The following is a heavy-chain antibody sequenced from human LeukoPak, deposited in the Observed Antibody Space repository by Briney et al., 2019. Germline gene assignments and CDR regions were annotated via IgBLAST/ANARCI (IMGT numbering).Heavy chain of an antibody. V-gene: IGHV4-34*01. CDR3: ARQQWLAPADY. CDR2: INHSGST. J-gene: IGHJ4*02. D-gene: IGHD6-19*01. Sequence: PSETLSLTCAVYGGSFSGYYWSWIRQPPGKGLEWIGEINHSGSTNYNPSLKSRVTISVDTSKNQFSLKLSSVTAADTAVYYCARQQWLAPADYWGQGTLVTVSS. CDR1: GGSFSGYY.